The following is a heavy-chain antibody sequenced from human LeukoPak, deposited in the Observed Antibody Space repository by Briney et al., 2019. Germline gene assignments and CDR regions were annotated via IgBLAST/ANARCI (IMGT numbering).Heavy chain of an antibody. CDR2: INPSSGGT. D-gene: IGHD1-26*01. Sequence: ASVKVSCKASGYTFTGYYMHWVRQAPGQGLEWMGWINPSSGGTNYAQKFQGRVTMTRDTSISTAYMELSRLRSDDTAVYYCATAYKWELLPSDYWGQGTLVTVSS. CDR1: GYTFTGYY. J-gene: IGHJ4*02. CDR3: ATAYKWELLPSDY. V-gene: IGHV1-2*02.